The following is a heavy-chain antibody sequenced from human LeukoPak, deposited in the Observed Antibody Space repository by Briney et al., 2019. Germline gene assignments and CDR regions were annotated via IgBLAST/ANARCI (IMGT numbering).Heavy chain of an antibody. CDR2: IRYDGSNK. V-gene: IGHV3-30*02. D-gene: IGHD2-21*02. CDR1: GFTFSSYG. CDR3: ASGPSRVTEQNFGDAFDI. J-gene: IGHJ3*02. Sequence: TGGSLRLSCAASGFTFSSYGMHWVRQAPGKGLEWVAFIRYDGSNKYYADSVKGRFTISRDNSKNTLYLQMNSLRAEDTAVYYCASGPSRVTEQNFGDAFDIWGQGTMVTVSS.